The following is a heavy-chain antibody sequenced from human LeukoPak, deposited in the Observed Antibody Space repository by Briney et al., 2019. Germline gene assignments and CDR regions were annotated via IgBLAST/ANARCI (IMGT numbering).Heavy chain of an antibody. V-gene: IGHV1-58*01. CDR1: GFTFTSSA. D-gene: IGHD1-26*01. Sequence: SVKVSCKASGFTFTSSAVQWVRQARGQRLEWIGWIVVGSGNTNYAQKFQERVTITRDMSISTAYMELSSLRSEDTAVYYCAAWGVVGATRRGYGMDVWGQGTTVTVSS. CDR2: IVVGSGNT. J-gene: IGHJ6*02. CDR3: AAWGVVGATRRGYGMDV.